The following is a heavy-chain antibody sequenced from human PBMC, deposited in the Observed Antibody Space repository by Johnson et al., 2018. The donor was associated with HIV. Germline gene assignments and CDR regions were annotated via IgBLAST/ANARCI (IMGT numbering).Heavy chain of an antibody. Sequence: EQLVESGGGVVQPGRSLRLSCAASGFTFSSYGMHWVRQAPGKGLEWVATIKKDGSDKYYVDSVKGRFTISRDNAKNSLYLQINGLRAEDMAVYYCARDGPRRDAYDIWGQGTMVTVSS. CDR1: GFTFSSYG. CDR2: IKKDGSDK. J-gene: IGHJ3*02. CDR3: ARDGPRRDAYDI. V-gene: IGHV3-7*01.